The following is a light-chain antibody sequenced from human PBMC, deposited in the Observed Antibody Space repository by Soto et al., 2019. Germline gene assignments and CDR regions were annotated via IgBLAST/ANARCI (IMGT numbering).Light chain of an antibody. CDR2: DDS. J-gene: IGLJ1*01. V-gene: IGLV3-21*02. Sequence: SYELTQPPSVSVAPGQTATITCGANNIGSKSVHWYQQKPGQAPVLVVYDDSDRPSGIPERFSGSNSGNTATLTITRVEAGYEADYFCQMWHNSGDPPYVFGTGTKVTVL. CDR3: QMWHNSGDPPYV. CDR1: NIGSKS.